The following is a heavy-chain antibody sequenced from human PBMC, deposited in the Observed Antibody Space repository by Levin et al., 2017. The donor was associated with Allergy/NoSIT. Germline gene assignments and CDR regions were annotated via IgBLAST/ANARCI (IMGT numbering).Heavy chain of an antibody. J-gene: IGHJ4*02. CDR2: ISSSSSYI. CDR1: GFTFSSYS. D-gene: IGHD3-10*01. V-gene: IGHV3-21*01. Sequence: PGGSLRLSCAASGFTFSSYSMNWVRQAPGKGLEWVSSISSSSSYIYYADSVKGRFTISRDNAKNSLYLQMNSLRAEDTAVYYCARCVEDYYGSGSYYRGGTRDALAFDSWGQGTLVTVSS. CDR3: ARCVEDYYGSGSYYRGGTRDALAFDS.